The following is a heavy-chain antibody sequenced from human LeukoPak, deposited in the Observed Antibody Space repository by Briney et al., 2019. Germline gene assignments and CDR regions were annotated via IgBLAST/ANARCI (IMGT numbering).Heavy chain of an antibody. CDR2: ISSDSRYI. D-gene: IGHD6-13*01. CDR1: GFTFSDYS. J-gene: IGHJ4*02. CDR3: ARGPFSSSWSDFDY. Sequence: PGGSLRLSCAASGFTFSDYSLNWVRQAPGKGLEWVSCISSDSRYIYYADSLNGRLTISRDNAQNSLYLHMSNLRAEDTAVYYCARGPFSSSWSDFDYWGQGALVTVSS. V-gene: IGHV3-21*06.